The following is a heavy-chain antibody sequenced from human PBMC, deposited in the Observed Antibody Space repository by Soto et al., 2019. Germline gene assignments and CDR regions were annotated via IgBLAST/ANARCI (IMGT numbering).Heavy chain of an antibody. CDR2: IDADGTTA. CDR3: ARDPRGNWNPNFDY. Sequence: EVQLVESGGGLVQPGGSLRLSCAASGFALSTSRMHWVRQAPGKGLVWVSHIDADGTTANYADSVKGRFTISRDHDMNTVYLQLNSLRAEDTAMYYCARDPRGNWNPNFDYWGQGTLVTVSS. J-gene: IGHJ4*02. CDR1: GFALSTSR. D-gene: IGHD1-1*01. V-gene: IGHV3-74*01.